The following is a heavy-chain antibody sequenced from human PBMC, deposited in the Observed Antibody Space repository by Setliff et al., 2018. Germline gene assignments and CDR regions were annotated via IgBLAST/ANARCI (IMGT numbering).Heavy chain of an antibody. J-gene: IGHJ3*02. Sequence: SETLSLTCTVSGGSISSGGYYWSWIHQHPGKGLEWIGYIYYSGNTYYNPSLKSRVTISVDTSKNQFSLKLSSVTAADTAVYYCARVPRFTDTRNAFDIWGQGTMVTVSS. V-gene: IGHV4-31*03. CDR1: GGSISSGGYY. D-gene: IGHD5-18*01. CDR3: ARVPRFTDTRNAFDI. CDR2: IYYSGNT.